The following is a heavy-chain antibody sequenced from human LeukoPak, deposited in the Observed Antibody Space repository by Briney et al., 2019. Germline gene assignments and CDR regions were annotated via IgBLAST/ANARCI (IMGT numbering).Heavy chain of an antibody. V-gene: IGHV4-38-2*02. CDR1: GYSISSGYD. CDR3: ARGVDDYVWGSYRYPSPHRFDY. J-gene: IGHJ4*02. CDR2: IYHSGST. Sequence: SETLSLTCTVSGYSISSGYDWGWIRQPPGKGLEWIGIIYHSGSTYYNPSLKRRVTISVDTSKNQFSLNLSSLTAADTAVYYCARGVDDYVWGSYRYPSPHRFDYWGEGTLVTVS. D-gene: IGHD3-16*02.